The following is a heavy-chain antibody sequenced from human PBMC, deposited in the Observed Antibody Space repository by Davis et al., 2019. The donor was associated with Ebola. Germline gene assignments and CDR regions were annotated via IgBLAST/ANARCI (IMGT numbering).Heavy chain of an antibody. CDR2: IYYSGST. J-gene: IGHJ4*02. CDR1: GGSISSSSYY. V-gene: IGHV4-39*01. D-gene: IGHD6-13*01. CDR3: ARGVAAAGRGPY. Sequence: SETLSLTCTVSGGSISSSSYYWGWIRQPPGKGLEWIGSIYYSGSTYYNPSLKSRVTISVDTSKNQFSLKLSSVTAADTAVYYCARGVAAAGRGPYWGQGTLVTVSS.